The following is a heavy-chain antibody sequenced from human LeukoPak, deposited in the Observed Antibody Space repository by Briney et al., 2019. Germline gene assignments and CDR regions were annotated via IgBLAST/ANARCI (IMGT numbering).Heavy chain of an antibody. CDR1: GGSYSGYA. J-gene: IGHJ6*03. CDR2: IIPIFGKA. CDR3: ARSGGPVVNLFSSGYYRAYSYYYMDV. Sequence: GASVKVCCEAAGGSYSGYAIGLVRQAPGQGREWMGGIIPIFGKANYSQKFQGSVRITADEATSTAYMELSIQRSDDTAVYYCARSGGPVVNLFSSGYYRAYSYYYMDVWGKGTTVTVSS. D-gene: IGHD3-3*01. V-gene: IGHV1-69*13.